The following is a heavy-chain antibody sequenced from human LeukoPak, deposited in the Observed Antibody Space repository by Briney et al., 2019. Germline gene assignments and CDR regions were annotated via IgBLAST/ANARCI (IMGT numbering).Heavy chain of an antibody. J-gene: IGHJ4*02. V-gene: IGHV3-23*01. CDR2: FGGSGGTI. Sequence: GGSLRLSCAASGFTFSTYAMSWVRQAPGKGLEWVSHFGGSGGTIYYADSVKGRFTISRDNSKNTLYLQMNSLRAEDTAVYYCAKSDCGGDRHLLDYWGQGTLVTVSS. CDR1: GFTFSTYA. D-gene: IGHD2-21*02. CDR3: AKSDCGGDRHLLDY.